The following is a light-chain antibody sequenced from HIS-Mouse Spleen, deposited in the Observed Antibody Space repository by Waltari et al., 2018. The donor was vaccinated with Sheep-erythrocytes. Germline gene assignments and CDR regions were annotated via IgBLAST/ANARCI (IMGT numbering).Light chain of an antibody. CDR3: CSYAGSYNHV. J-gene: IGLJ1*01. V-gene: IGLV2-11*01. CDR1: SSDVGGCNY. CDR2: DGS. Sequence: QSALTPPRSVSGSPGPSVTIPCTGTSSDVGGCNYVSWYQQHPGNAPKLMIYDGSKRPSGVPARFSGSKSGNTASLTISGLQAEDEADYYCCSYAGSYNHVFATGSKVTVL.